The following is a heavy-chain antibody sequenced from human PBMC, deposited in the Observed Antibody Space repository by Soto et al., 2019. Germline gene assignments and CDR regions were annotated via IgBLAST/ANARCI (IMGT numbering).Heavy chain of an antibody. V-gene: IGHV1-46*01. CDR3: AGPLVTAMAFREAYGMDV. Sequence: ASVKVSCKASGYTFTSYYMHWVRQAPGQGLEWMGIINPSGGSTSYAQKFQGRVTMTRDTSTSTVYMELSSRRSEDTAVYYCAGPLVTAMAFREAYGMDVWGQGTTVTVSS. D-gene: IGHD2-21*02. CDR1: GYTFTSYY. CDR2: INPSGGST. J-gene: IGHJ6*02.